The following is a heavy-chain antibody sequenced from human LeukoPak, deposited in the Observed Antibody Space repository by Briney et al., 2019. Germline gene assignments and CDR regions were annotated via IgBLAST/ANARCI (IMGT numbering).Heavy chain of an antibody. CDR2: IYTSGST. J-gene: IGHJ4*02. D-gene: IGHD3-10*01. CDR3: AREEDYCGSGSYHVNY. Sequence: SETLSLTCTVSGGSISSYYWSWIRQPAGKGLEWIGRIYTSGSTNYNPSLKSRVTMSVDTSKNQFSLKLSSVTAADTAVYYCAREEDYCGSGSYHVNYRGQGTLVTVSS. V-gene: IGHV4-4*07. CDR1: GGSISSYY.